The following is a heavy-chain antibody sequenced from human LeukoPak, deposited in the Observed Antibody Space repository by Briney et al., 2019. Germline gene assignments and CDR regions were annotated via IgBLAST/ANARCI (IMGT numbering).Heavy chain of an antibody. CDR2: TSSDLNVK. CDR1: GFTFRNYV. V-gene: IGHV3-30-3*01. D-gene: IGHD3-10*01. Sequence: GGPLRLSCAASGFTFRNYVIHWVRQTPGKGLEWVAVTSSDLNVKLYADSVKGRFTISRDNSRSTLYLQMNSLRPEDTAIYYCAREGYYGSGSPPSLYFDYWGQGTLVTVSS. CDR3: AREGYYGSGSPPSLYFDY. J-gene: IGHJ4*02.